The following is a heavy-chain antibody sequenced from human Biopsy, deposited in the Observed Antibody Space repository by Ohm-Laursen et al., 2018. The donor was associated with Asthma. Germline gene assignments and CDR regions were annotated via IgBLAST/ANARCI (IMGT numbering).Heavy chain of an antibody. CDR1: GGTFNTYV. V-gene: IGHV1-69*13. D-gene: IGHD2-15*01. CDR2: INSVFGTT. CDR3: ARKAGSCISRTCYSLDF. Sequence: SVNVSCKSLGGTFNTYVIGWVRRAPGHGLEWMGGINSVFGTTTYPQKFQDRVTITADDSTSTVYMELSSLRSEDTAVYYCARKAGSCISRTCYSLDFWGQGTLVTVSS. J-gene: IGHJ4*02.